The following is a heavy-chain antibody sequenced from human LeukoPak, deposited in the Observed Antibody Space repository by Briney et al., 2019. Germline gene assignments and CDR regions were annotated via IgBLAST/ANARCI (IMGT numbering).Heavy chain of an antibody. CDR3: ARPRHHPFDY. Sequence: GASVRVSCKASGYTFSSYAISWVRQAPGQGLEWMGRIIPILGIANYAQKFQGRVTITADKSTSTAYMELSSLRSEDTAVYYCARPRHHPFDYWGQGTLVTVSS. J-gene: IGHJ4*02. V-gene: IGHV1-69*04. CDR1: GYTFSSYA. CDR2: IIPILGIA.